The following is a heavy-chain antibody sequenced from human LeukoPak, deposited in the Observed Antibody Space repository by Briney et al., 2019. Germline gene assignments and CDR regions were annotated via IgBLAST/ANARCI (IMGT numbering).Heavy chain of an antibody. CDR3: VRDISGEKSLDY. D-gene: IGHD3-10*01. CDR2: ISHDGSNE. V-gene: IGHV3-30*04. Sequence: GGSLRLSCAASGFDFSSYVMHWVRQAPGKGLEWVAVISHDGSNEYYADSVTGRFTISTDNSKNTLSLQMNSLRAEDTALYYCVRDISGEKSLDYWGQGTLVTVSS. J-gene: IGHJ4*02. CDR1: GFDFSSYV.